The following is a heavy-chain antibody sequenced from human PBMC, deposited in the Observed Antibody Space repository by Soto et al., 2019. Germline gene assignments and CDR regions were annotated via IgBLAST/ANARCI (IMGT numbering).Heavy chain of an antibody. D-gene: IGHD2-21*02. CDR1: GGTFSSYG. J-gene: IGHJ6*02. CDR3: ARASGDDLYHGMDV. Sequence: SVKVSCKTSGGTFSSYGISWVRQAPGQGLEWMGGIIPIFGTANYAQKFQGRVTITADESTSTAYMELSSLRSEDTAVYYCARASGDDLYHGMDVWGQGTPVTVSS. CDR2: IIPIFGTA. V-gene: IGHV1-69*13.